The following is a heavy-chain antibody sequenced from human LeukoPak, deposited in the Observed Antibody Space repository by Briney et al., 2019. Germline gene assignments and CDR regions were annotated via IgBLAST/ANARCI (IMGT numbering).Heavy chain of an antibody. V-gene: IGHV1-2*02. CDR3: ARDFHHMVRGVIIFWFDP. CDR1: GYTFTSYY. J-gene: IGHJ5*02. D-gene: IGHD3-10*01. CDR2: INPNSGGT. Sequence: ASVKVSCKASGYTFTSYYMHWVRQAPGQGLEWMGWINPNSGGTNYAQKFQGRVTMTRDTSISTAYMELSRLRSDDTAVYYCARDFHHMVRGVIIFWFDPWGQGTLVTVSS.